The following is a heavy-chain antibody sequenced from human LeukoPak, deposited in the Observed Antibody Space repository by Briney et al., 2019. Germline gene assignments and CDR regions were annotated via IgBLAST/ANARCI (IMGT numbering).Heavy chain of an antibody. V-gene: IGHV4-34*01. J-gene: IGHJ6*02. CDR2: INHSGST. CDR3: ARVGIVVVPAATYYYYYGMDV. D-gene: IGHD2-2*01. CDR1: GGSFSGYY. Sequence: SETLSLTCAVYGGSFSGYYWSWIRQPPGKGLEWIGEINHSGSTNYNPSLKSRVTISVDTSKNQFSLKLSSVTAADTAVYYCARVGIVVVPAATYYYYYGMDVWGQGTTVTVS.